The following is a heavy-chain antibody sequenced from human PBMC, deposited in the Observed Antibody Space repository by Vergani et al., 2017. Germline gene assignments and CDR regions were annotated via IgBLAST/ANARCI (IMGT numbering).Heavy chain of an antibody. Sequence: QVQLVESGGGVVQPGRSLRLSCVMSGFTVTNYAIFWVRQAPGKGLEWVSVIWHDGGNKHFADSVAGRFAISRDDSKKTVYLEMPNLRAEDTALYYCVRDRYEGTSPYNGRLLGHWGQGTRVTVSS. J-gene: IGHJ4*02. CDR3: VRDRYEGTSPYNGRLLGH. D-gene: IGHD1-1*01. CDR1: GFTVTNYA. CDR2: IWHDGGNK. V-gene: IGHV3-33*01.